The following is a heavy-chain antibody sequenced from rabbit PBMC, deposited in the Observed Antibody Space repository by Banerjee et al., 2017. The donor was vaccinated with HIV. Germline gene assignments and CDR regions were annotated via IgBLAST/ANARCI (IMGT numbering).Heavy chain of an antibody. CDR1: GFDLSSYYY. CDR2: IYAGSSGST. Sequence: QEQLEESGGGLVKPEGSLTLTCKASGFDLSSYYYMSWVRQAPGKGLEWIGCIYAGSSGSTWYANWAKGRFTISKTSSTTVTLQMTSLTAADTATYFCARSSYGAGDNAYTYPTFFKLWGQGTLVTVS. V-gene: IGHV1S45*01. D-gene: IGHD2-1*01. CDR3: ARSSYGAGDNAYTYPTFFKL. J-gene: IGHJ4*01.